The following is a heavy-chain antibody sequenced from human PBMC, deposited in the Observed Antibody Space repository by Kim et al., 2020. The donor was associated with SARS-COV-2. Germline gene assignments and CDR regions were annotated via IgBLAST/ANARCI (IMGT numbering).Heavy chain of an antibody. D-gene: IGHD4-4*01. CDR3: AKISGDHSIDY. CDR2: ISYDGSNK. CDR1: GFTFSSYG. V-gene: IGHV3-30*18. J-gene: IGHJ4*02. Sequence: GGSLRLSCAASGFTFSSYGMHWVRQAPGKGLEWVAVISYDGSNKYYADSVKGRFTISRDSSKNTLYLQMNSLRAEDTAVYYCAKISGDHSIDYWGQGTLVTVSS.